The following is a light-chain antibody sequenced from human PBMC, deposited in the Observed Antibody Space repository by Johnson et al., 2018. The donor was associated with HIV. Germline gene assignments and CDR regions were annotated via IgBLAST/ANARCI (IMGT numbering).Light chain of an antibody. Sequence: QPVLTQPPSVSAAPGQKVTISCSGNTSKIENNYVSWYQQFPERAPKLLIYDKTKRPPGIPDRFSGSKSDASATMAIHGLMTGDEADYYCGTWDNSLTAYVVGTGTKVT. CDR3: GTWDNSLTAYV. CDR2: DKT. CDR1: TSKIENNY. V-gene: IGLV1-51*01. J-gene: IGLJ1*01.